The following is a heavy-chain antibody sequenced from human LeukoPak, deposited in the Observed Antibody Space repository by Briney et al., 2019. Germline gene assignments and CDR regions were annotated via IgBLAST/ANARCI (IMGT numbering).Heavy chain of an antibody. Sequence: ESGPTLVHPTQPLTLTCTFSGFSLSTSGVGVGWIRQPPEKALEWLALIYWDDDKRYSPSLKSRLTITKDTSKNQVVLTMTNMDPVDTATYYCAHRRPYCSGGSCYGWFDPWGQGTLVTVSS. CDR2: IYWDDDK. J-gene: IGHJ5*02. V-gene: IGHV2-5*02. D-gene: IGHD2-15*01. CDR1: GFSLSTSGVG. CDR3: AHRRPYCSGGSCYGWFDP.